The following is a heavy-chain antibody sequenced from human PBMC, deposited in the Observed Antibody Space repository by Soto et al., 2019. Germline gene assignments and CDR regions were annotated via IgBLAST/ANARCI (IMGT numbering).Heavy chain of an antibody. CDR2: LYYSGST. Sequence: QLQLQESGPGLVKPSETLSLTCSVSGGSISSSSYYWGWIRQPPGKGLEWIGSLYYSGSTYYNASLKSRVTISVDTSRNQLSLKLNSVTAADTAMYYCARTATRGVTTSAYWGQGTLVTVSS. CDR3: ARTATRGVTTSAY. D-gene: IGHD4-17*01. CDR1: GGSISSSSYY. V-gene: IGHV4-39*01. J-gene: IGHJ4*02.